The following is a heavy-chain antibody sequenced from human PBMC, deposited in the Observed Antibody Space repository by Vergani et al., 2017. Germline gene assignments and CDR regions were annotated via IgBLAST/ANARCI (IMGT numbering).Heavy chain of an antibody. Sequence: QVQLVESGGGVVQPGRSLRLSCAASGFFFSSFGLHWVRQAPGKGLEWVAFIHYDGSHEYYIDSVKGRFTISRDNSKKTLILQMNGLRAEDTAVYYCTTDLGYYDSSGYYYVNWAKYFQHWGQGTLVTVSS. D-gene: IGHD3-22*01. CDR2: IHYDGSHE. J-gene: IGHJ1*01. V-gene: IGHV3-30*02. CDR3: TTDLGYYDSSGYYYVNWAKYFQH. CDR1: GFFFSSFG.